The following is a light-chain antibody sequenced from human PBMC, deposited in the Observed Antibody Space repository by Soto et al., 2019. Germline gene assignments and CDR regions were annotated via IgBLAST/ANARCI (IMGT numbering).Light chain of an antibody. CDR2: DVT. Sequence: QSVLTQPPSASGSPGQSVTISCTGTSSDVGGYNYVSWYQQYPGKAPKLMIYDVTKRPSGVPDRFSGSKSGNTASLTISGLQADDEADYYCCSYAGTYTFVFGGGTKVTVL. CDR1: SSDVGGYNY. CDR3: CSYAGTYTFV. J-gene: IGLJ3*02. V-gene: IGLV2-11*01.